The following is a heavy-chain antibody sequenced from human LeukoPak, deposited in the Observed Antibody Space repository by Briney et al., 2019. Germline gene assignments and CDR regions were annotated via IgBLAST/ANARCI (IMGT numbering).Heavy chain of an antibody. Sequence: GGSLRLSCAASGFTFSSYWMSWVRQAPGKGLEWVANIKQDGSEKYYVDSVKGRFTISRDSAKNSLYLQMNSLRAEDTAVYYCARYGSGSSLDYWGQGTLVTVSS. D-gene: IGHD3-10*01. CDR2: IKQDGSEK. CDR1: GFTFSSYW. J-gene: IGHJ4*02. CDR3: ARYGSGSSLDY. V-gene: IGHV3-7*01.